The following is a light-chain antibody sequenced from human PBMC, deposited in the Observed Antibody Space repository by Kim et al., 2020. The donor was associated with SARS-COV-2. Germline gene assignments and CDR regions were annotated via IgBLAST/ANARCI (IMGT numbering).Light chain of an antibody. V-gene: IGKV1-5*03. Sequence: ASVGDRVTITCRVRQSISSWLAWYQQKPGKAPNLLIYKASSLESGVPSRFSGSGSGTEFTLTISSLQPDDFATYYCQQYNSYPLTFGGGTKVDIK. CDR1: QSISSW. CDR3: QQYNSYPLT. J-gene: IGKJ4*01. CDR2: KAS.